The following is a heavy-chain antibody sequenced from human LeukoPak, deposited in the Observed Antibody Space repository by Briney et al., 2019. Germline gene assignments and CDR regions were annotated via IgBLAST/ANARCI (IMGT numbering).Heavy chain of an antibody. CDR1: GYRFASYW. CDR3: ARQDGGSHKYFDY. V-gene: IGHV5-51*01. CDR2: ISPSDSDT. J-gene: IGHJ4*02. D-gene: IGHD1-26*01. Sequence: GESLKISCKGSGYRFASYWIVWLRQVPGKDLEWMGFISPSDSDTRYSPFFQGQVTISADKSISTAYLQWSSLKASDTAIYYCARQDGGSHKYFDYWGQGTLVTVSS.